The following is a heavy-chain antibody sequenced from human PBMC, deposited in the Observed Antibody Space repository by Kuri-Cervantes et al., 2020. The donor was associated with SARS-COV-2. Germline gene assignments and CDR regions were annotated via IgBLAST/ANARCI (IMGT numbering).Heavy chain of an antibody. CDR1: GGSISSYY. V-gene: IGHV4-59*01. D-gene: IGHD6-19*01. CDR3: ARRMAVAGTRGYWFDP. J-gene: IGHJ5*02. CDR2: IYYSGST. Sequence: SETLSLTCTVSGGSISSYYWSWIRQPPGKGLEWIGYIYYSGSTNYNPSLKSRVTISLDTSKNQFSLKLSSVTAADTAVYYCARRMAVAGTRGYWFDPWGQGTLVTVSS.